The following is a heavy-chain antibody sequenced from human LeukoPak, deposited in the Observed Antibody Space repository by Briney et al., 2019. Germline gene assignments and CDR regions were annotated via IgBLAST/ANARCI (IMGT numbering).Heavy chain of an antibody. V-gene: IGHV3-7*03. D-gene: IGHD5-24*01. CDR3: AKDDGWVQYAN. CDR2: TNEDGSAK. J-gene: IGHJ4*02. CDR1: GFIFNNYW. Sequence: PGGSLRLSCAASGFIFNNYWMTWVRQAPGRGLEWVANTNEDGSAKYYVGSVKGRFTISRDNAKNSLYLQMNSLRAEDTAVYYCAKDDGWVQYANWGQGTLVTVSS.